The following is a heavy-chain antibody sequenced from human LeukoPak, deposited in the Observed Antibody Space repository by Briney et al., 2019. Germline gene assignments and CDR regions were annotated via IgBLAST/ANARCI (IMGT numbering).Heavy chain of an antibody. CDR3: ASQGARVTHPFHY. CDR1: GFTVSSNY. J-gene: IGHJ4*02. CDR2: IYSGGST. V-gene: IGHV3-53*01. D-gene: IGHD5-18*01. Sequence: PGGSLRLSCAASGFTVSSNYMTWVRQAPGKGLEWVSVIYSGGSTYSADSVKGRFTISRDNSKNTLYLQMNSLRAEDTAVYYCASQGARVTHPFHYWGQGTLVTVSS.